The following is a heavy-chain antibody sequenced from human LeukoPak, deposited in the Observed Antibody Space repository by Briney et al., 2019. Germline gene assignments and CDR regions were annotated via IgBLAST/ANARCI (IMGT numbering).Heavy chain of an antibody. Sequence: GGSLRLSCAASGFTFSSYSMNWVRQAPGKGLEWVSSISSSSSYIYYADSVKGRFTISRDNAKNSLYLQMNGLRAEDTAVYYCVKDSGYYDTSGKGWFDFWGQGSLVTVSS. CDR3: VKDSGYYDTSGKGWFDF. J-gene: IGHJ5*01. V-gene: IGHV3-21*01. CDR1: GFTFSSYS. D-gene: IGHD3-22*01. CDR2: ISSSSSYI.